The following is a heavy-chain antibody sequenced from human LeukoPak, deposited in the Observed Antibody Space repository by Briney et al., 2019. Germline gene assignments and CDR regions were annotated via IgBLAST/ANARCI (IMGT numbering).Heavy chain of an antibody. J-gene: IGHJ5*02. Sequence: PGGSLRLSCAASGFTFSNYGMHWVRQAPGKGLEWVAVIWYDGSNKYYADSVKGRITISRDNSKNTLYLQMNSLRAEDTAVYYCAKGLYDSSSFLVFAWGQGTLVTVSS. V-gene: IGHV3-33*06. CDR1: GFTFSNYG. CDR2: IWYDGSNK. CDR3: AKGLYDSSSFLVFA. D-gene: IGHD3-22*01.